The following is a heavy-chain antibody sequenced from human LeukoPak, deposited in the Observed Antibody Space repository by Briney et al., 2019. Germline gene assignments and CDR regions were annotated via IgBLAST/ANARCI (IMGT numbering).Heavy chain of an antibody. CDR3: AELGITMIGGV. CDR1: GFTFSSYG. CDR2: ISDSGGST. V-gene: IGHV3-23*01. Sequence: GGSLRLSCAASGFTFSSYGMSWVRQAPGEGLEWVSAISDSGGSTYYTDSVKGRFTISRDNAKNSLYLQMNSLRAEDTAVYYCAELGITMIGGVWGKGTTVTISS. J-gene: IGHJ6*04. D-gene: IGHD3-10*02.